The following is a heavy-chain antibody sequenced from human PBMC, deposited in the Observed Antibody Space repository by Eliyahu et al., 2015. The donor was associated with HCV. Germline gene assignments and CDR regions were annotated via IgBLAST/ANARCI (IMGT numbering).Heavy chain of an antibody. J-gene: IGHJ5*02. Sequence: QVQLVQSGAEVKKPGSSVKVSCKASGGTFNTYAISWVRQAPGQGLEWMGGITPIFGTPKYAQSFLDRVTITADESSSTAYVELSSLRSEDTAVYYCAIEGGGSGPRWFDPWGQGTLVTVSS. V-gene: IGHV1-69*01. CDR2: ITPIFGTP. D-gene: IGHD6-19*01. CDR1: GGTFNTYA. CDR3: AIEGGGSGPRWFDP.